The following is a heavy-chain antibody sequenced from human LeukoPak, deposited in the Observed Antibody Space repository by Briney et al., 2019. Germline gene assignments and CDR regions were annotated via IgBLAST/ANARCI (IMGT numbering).Heavy chain of an antibody. CDR2: IYYSGST. J-gene: IGHJ4*02. CDR1: GGSVSSGSYY. D-gene: IGHD3-22*01. V-gene: IGHV4-61*01. CDR3: ARSDVHYYDSSGYLDY. Sequence: PSETLSLTCTVSGGSVSSGSYYWSWIRQPPGKGLEWIGYIYYSGSTNYSPSLKSRVTISVDTSRNQFSLKLSSVTAADTAVYFCARSDVHYYDSSGYLDYWGQGTLVTVSS.